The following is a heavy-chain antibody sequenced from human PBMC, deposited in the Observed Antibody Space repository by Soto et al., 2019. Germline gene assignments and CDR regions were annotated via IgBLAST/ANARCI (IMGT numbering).Heavy chain of an antibody. D-gene: IGHD3-22*01. CDR2: ISAYNGNT. CDR1: GYTFTSYG. Sequence: ASVKVSCKASGYTFTSYGISWVRQAPGQGLEWMGWISAYNGNTNYAQKLQGRVTMTTDTSTSTAYMELRSLRSDDTAVYYCARVQGDSSGYYYTYYGYFDLWGRGTLVTVSS. CDR3: ARVQGDSSGYYYTYYGYFDL. J-gene: IGHJ2*01. V-gene: IGHV1-18*01.